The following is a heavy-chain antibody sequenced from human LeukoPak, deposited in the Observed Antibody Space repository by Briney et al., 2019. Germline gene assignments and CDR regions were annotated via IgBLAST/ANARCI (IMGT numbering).Heavy chain of an antibody. CDR2: MNPNSGNT. Sequence: ASVKVSCKASGYTFTSYDINWVRQATGQGLEWMGWMNPNSGNTGYAQKFQGRVTITRNTSISTAYMELSSLRSEDTAVYYCARGNSYCSSTSCYLAPGFDPWGQGTLVTVSS. CDR3: ARGNSYCSSTSCYLAPGFDP. J-gene: IGHJ5*02. D-gene: IGHD2-2*01. CDR1: GYTFTSYD. V-gene: IGHV1-8*03.